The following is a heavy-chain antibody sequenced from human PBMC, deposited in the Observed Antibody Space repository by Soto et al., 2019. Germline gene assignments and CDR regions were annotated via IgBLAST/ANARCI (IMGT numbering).Heavy chain of an antibody. D-gene: IGHD6-19*01. CDR2: IYYSGST. CDR3: ARFDSSGWSYWYFDL. V-gene: IGHV4-59*01. J-gene: IGHJ2*01. CDR1: GGSISSYY. Sequence: QVQLQESGTGLVKPSETLSLTCTVSGGSISSYYWSWIRQPPGKGLEWIGYIYYSGSTNYNPSLKSRVTISVDTSKNQFSLKLSSVTAADTAVYYCARFDSSGWSYWYFDLWGRGTLVTVSS.